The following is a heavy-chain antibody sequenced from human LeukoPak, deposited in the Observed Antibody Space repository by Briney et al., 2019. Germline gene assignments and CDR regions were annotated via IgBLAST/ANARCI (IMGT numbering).Heavy chain of an antibody. CDR2: IIPIVGTA. J-gene: IGHJ4*02. V-gene: IGHV1-69*06. CDR1: GGTFSSYA. CDR3: ARGYCSSASCYLDY. Sequence: SVKGSCKAAGGTFSSYATSWVGRAAGQGVEWLGGIIPIVGTANYAQKFQGRVTITADKSTSTAYMELSSLRAEDTAVYYCARGYCSSASCYLDYWGQGTLVTVSS. D-gene: IGHD2-2*01.